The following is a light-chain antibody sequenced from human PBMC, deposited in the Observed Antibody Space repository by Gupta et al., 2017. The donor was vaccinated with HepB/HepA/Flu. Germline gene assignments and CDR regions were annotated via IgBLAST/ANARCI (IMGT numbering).Light chain of an antibody. CDR1: QRINSN. CDR2: GAF. J-gene: IGKJ4*01. V-gene: IGKV3-15*01. Sequence: EIVMTQSPATLSVSPGERATLSCRASQRINSNLAWYQQKPGQVPRLLIYGAFTRATDIPARFSGSGSGTEFTLTISSLQSEDFAVYYCQQYNIWPLTFGGGTKVEIK. CDR3: QQYNIWPLT.